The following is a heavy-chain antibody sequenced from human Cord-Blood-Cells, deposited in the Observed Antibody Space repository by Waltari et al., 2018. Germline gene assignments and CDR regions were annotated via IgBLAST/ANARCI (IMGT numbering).Heavy chain of an antibody. Sequence: QLQLQESGPGLVKPSETLSLTCTVSGGSISSSSYYWGWIRQHPGKGLEGIGSIHYSGSTYYNPSLKSRVTISVDTSKNQFSLKLSSVTAADTAVYYCARPGRAAGTDFDYWGQGTLVTVSS. CDR1: GGSISSSSYY. V-gene: IGHV4-39*07. D-gene: IGHD6-13*01. CDR3: ARPGRAAGTDFDY. J-gene: IGHJ4*02. CDR2: IHYSGST.